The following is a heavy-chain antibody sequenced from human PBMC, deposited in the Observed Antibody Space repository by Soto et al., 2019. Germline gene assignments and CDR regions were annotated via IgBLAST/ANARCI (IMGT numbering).Heavy chain of an antibody. Sequence: EVQLVESGGGLVQPGGSLILSCGASGFTFRNYDMHCVRQGTGKGLEWVSGISAAGDPDYADSVEGRFTIARVNAKYSSCLQMNRLRIFDTAVYYCARTARDVYGLDVWGKGNTVIVSS. CDR2: ISAAGDP. CDR3: ARTARDVYGLDV. J-gene: IGHJ6*04. V-gene: IGHV3-13*05. CDR1: GFTFRNYD. D-gene: IGHD2-21*02.